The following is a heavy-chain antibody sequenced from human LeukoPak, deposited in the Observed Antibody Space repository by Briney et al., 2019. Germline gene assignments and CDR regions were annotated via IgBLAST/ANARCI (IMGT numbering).Heavy chain of an antibody. D-gene: IGHD6-13*01. Sequence: GGSLRLSCAASGFTFSTAWMVWVRQAPGKGLEWVSAISGSGGSTYYADSVKGRFTISRDNSKNTLYLQMNSLRAEDTAVYYCAKGLSVRQQLGPPYYFDYWGQGTLVTVSS. J-gene: IGHJ4*02. V-gene: IGHV3-23*01. CDR1: GFTFSTAW. CDR3: AKGLSVRQQLGPPYYFDY. CDR2: ISGSGGST.